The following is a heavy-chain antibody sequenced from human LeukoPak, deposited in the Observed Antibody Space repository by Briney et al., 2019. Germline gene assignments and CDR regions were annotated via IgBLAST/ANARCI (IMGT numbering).Heavy chain of an antibody. D-gene: IGHD6-19*01. V-gene: IGHV3-23*01. Sequence: PGGSLRLSCAASGFTFSSYAMSWVRQAPGKGLEWVSAISGSGGSTYYADSVKGRFTISRDNSKNTLYLQMNSLRAEDTAVYYCAGSGSSGWYYFDYWGQGTLVTVSS. J-gene: IGHJ4*02. CDR1: GFTFSSYA. CDR2: ISGSGGST. CDR3: AGSGSSGWYYFDY.